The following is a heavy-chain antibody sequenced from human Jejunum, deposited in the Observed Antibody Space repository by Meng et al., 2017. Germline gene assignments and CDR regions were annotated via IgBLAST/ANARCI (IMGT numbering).Heavy chain of an antibody. CDR3: TAEDPQYYFDY. J-gene: IGHJ4*02. Sequence: EVQLVESGAGLVTPGRLLSLSCAPSGFSFRNAWLSWVCQSPGKGLEWIARIRRKTDATTTDYVAPVKGRFTISRDDSENTLFLQMNSLKTEDTAVYYCTAEDPQYYFDYWGQGTLVTVSS. CDR1: GFSFRNAW. CDR2: IRRKTDATTT. V-gene: IGHV3-15*01.